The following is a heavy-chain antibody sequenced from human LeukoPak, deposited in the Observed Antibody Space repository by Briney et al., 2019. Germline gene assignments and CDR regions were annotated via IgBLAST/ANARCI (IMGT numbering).Heavy chain of an antibody. Sequence: GGSLRLSCAASGFSFSSYWMSWVRQAPGKGLEWVANIKQDGSVKNDVDSVKGRFTISRDNAKNSLYLQMNSLRAKDTAVYYCAREAMTTLSLDHWGQGTLVTVSS. CDR1: GFSFSSYW. V-gene: IGHV3-7*01. CDR2: IKQDGSVK. CDR3: AREAMTTLSLDH. D-gene: IGHD4-17*01. J-gene: IGHJ4*02.